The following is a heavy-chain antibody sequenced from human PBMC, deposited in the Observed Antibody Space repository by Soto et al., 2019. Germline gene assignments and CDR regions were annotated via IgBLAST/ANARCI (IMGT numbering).Heavy chain of an antibody. V-gene: IGHV3-30*18. CDR1: GFIFSSYG. Sequence: QGHLVESGGGVVQPGTSLRLSCAASGFIFSSYGMHWVRQAPGKGLEWVSFISYDGKKKYYADAVKGRFSISRDNSKNTLDLETNSLRGEDTAVYYCAKDRGAQRWTEEHYYLDYWGQGSLVTVSS. D-gene: IGHD4-17*01. CDR2: ISYDGKKK. J-gene: IGHJ4*02. CDR3: AKDRGAQRWTEEHYYLDY.